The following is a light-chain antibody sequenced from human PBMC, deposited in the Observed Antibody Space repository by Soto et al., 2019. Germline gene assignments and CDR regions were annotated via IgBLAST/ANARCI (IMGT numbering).Light chain of an antibody. CDR1: QSVSSN. V-gene: IGKV3-15*01. CDR3: QQYNKWPKT. Sequence: EIVMTQSPATLSVSPGERATLSCRASQSVSSNLAWYQQKPGQAPRLLIYGASTRATGIPARFSGSGSGTECTLTISRLQSEDFAVYYGQQYNKWPKTFGQGTKVEIK. J-gene: IGKJ1*01. CDR2: GAS.